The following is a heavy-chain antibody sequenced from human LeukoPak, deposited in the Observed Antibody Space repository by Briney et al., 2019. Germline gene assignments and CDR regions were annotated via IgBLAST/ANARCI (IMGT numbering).Heavy chain of an antibody. V-gene: IGHV4-34*01. Sequence: SETLSLTCAVYGGSFSGYYWSWIRQPPGKGLGWIGEINHSGSTNYNPSLKSRVTISVDTSKNQFSLKLSSVTAADTAVYYCARRGKTMVRGVIATLDYYYYMDVWGKGTTVTISS. CDR3: ARRGKTMVRGVIATLDYYYYMDV. D-gene: IGHD3-10*01. CDR1: GGSFSGYY. J-gene: IGHJ6*03. CDR2: INHSGST.